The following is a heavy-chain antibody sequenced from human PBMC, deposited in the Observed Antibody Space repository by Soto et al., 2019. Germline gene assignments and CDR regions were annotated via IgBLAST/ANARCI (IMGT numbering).Heavy chain of an antibody. J-gene: IGHJ4*02. D-gene: IGHD3-3*01. CDR2: IYYSGST. CDR3: ARIKGAGYDFWSGPMGTIDY. CDR1: GGTSGNRSGY. V-gene: IGHV4-39*01. Sequence: PLPRTVSGGTSGNRSGYRGMIQKTPGKGLERIGSIYYSGSTYYNPSLKSRVTISVDTSKNQFSLKLSSVTAADTAVYYCARIKGAGYDFWSGPMGTIDYWGQGTLVTVSS.